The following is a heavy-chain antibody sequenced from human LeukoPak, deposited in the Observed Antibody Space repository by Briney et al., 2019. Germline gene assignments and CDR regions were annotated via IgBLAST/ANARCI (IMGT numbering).Heavy chain of an antibody. V-gene: IGHV4-30-4*01. CDR3: ARVGSYWFDP. CDR2: ISYVGSI. J-gene: IGHJ5*02. CDR1: GAFISSGDYY. Sequence: SQTLSLTCTVSGAFISSGDYYWGWIRQPPGKDLEWIGHISYVGSIYYNPSLESRISMSVDTSKNHFSLKLSSATAADTAFYYCARVGSYWFDPWGQGTLVTVSA. D-gene: IGHD3-16*01.